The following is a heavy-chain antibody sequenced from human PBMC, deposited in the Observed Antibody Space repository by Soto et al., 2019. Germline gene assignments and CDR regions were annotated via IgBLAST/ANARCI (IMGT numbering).Heavy chain of an antibody. CDR3: ARGNLDILTGYYGGWFDP. CDR2: IYYSGST. Sequence: PSETLSLTCTVSGGSISSGDYYWSWIRQPPGKGLEWIGYIYYSGSTYHNPSLKSRVTISVDTSKNQFSLKLSSVTAADTAVYYCARGNLDILTGYYGGWFDPWGQGTLVTVS. D-gene: IGHD3-9*01. J-gene: IGHJ5*02. V-gene: IGHV4-30-4*01. CDR1: GGSISSGDYY.